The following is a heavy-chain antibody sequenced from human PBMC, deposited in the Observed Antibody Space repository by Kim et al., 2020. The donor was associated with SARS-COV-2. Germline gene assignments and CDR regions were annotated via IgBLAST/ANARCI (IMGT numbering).Heavy chain of an antibody. CDR2: SNK. J-gene: IGHJ4*02. D-gene: IGHD2-15*01. V-gene: IGHV3-33*01. Sequence: SNKYYADSVKGRFTISRDNSKNTLYLQMNSLRAEDTAVYYCAREGSSFDYWGQGTLVTVSS. CDR3: AREGSSFDY.